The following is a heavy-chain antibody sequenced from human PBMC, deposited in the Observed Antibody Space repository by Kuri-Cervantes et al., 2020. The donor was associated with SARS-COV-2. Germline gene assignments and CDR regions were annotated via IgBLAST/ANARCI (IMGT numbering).Heavy chain of an antibody. Sequence: GSLRLSCAVYGGSFSGYYWSWIRQPPGKGLEWIGEINHSGSTNYNPSLKSRVTISVDTSKNQFSLKLSSVTAADTAVYYCAREVSSEQLVAFDYWGQGTLVTDSS. CDR2: INHSGST. D-gene: IGHD6-6*01. CDR3: AREVSSEQLVAFDY. J-gene: IGHJ4*02. CDR1: GGSFSGYY. V-gene: IGHV4-34*01.